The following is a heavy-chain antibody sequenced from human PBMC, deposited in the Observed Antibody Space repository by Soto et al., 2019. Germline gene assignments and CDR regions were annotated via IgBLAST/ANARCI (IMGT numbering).Heavy chain of an antibody. CDR1: GYTFTSYA. V-gene: IGHV1-3*01. Sequence: ASVKVSCKASGYTFTSYAIHWVRQAPGQRLEWMGWINGGNGNTKYSQKFQGRVTITRDTSANIAYMELSSLRSEDTAMYYCARSSCSGGSCYSQRYFDDWGQGTLVTVSS. CDR3: ARSSCSGGSCYSQRYFDD. D-gene: IGHD2-15*01. CDR2: INGGNGNT. J-gene: IGHJ4*02.